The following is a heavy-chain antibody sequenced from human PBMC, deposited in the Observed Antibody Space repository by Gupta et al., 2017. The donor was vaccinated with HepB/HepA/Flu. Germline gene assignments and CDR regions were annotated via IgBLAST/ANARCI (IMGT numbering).Heavy chain of an antibody. D-gene: IGHD6-6*01. V-gene: IGHV3-30-3*01. CDR3: ARQYSSSSYRYYYYGMDV. Sequence: QVQLLASGGGVVQPGRSLRLSCAASGFTFSSYAMHWVRQAPGKGLEWVAVISYDGSNKYYADSVKGRFTISRDNSKNTLYLQMNSLRAEDTAVYYCARQYSSSSYRYYYYGMDVWGQGTTVTVSS. J-gene: IGHJ6*02. CDR2: ISYDGSNK. CDR1: GFTFSSYA.